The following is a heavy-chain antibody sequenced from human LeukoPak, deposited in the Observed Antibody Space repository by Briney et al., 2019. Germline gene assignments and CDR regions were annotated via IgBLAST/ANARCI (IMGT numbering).Heavy chain of an antibody. CDR3: AGAAGVLLWFGEKLWFDP. D-gene: IGHD3-10*01. Sequence: ASVKVSCKASGYTFTNYYMHWVRQAPGQGLEWMGLINPSGGYTNYAQKSQGRVTMTRDTSTSTAYMELRSLRSDDTAVYYCAGAAGVLLWFGEKLWFDPWGQGTLVTVSS. CDR2: INPSGGYT. V-gene: IGHV1-46*01. CDR1: GYTFTNYY. J-gene: IGHJ5*02.